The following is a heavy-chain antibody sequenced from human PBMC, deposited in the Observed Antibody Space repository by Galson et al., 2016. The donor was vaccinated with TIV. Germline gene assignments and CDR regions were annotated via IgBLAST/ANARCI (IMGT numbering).Heavy chain of an antibody. D-gene: IGHD4-17*01. CDR2: IDPEDSYT. J-gene: IGHJ4*02. CDR3: ARPHYRDGDY. CDR1: GSNFTNYW. V-gene: IGHV5-10-1*01. Sequence: QSGAEVKKPGESLRISCKTSGSNFTNYWIIWVRQVPGKGLEWVGRIDPEDSYTEYISSFQGHVTISSDQSIATSYLQWGSLTASDTAMYYCARPHYRDGDYWGQGTLVTVSS.